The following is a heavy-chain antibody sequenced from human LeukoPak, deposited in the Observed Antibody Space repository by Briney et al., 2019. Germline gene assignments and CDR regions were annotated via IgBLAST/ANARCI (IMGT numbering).Heavy chain of an antibody. Sequence: PGGSLRLSCAASGFTFSNYLMHCVRQAPGKGLVWVSRINSDESHTINYADSVKGRFTISRDNAKNTLYLEMNSLRAEDTGVYFCGRGGNGIDIWGQGTTVIVSS. CDR3: GRGGNGIDI. CDR2: INSDESHT. J-gene: IGHJ3*02. D-gene: IGHD2-8*01. V-gene: IGHV3-74*01. CDR1: GFTFSNYL.